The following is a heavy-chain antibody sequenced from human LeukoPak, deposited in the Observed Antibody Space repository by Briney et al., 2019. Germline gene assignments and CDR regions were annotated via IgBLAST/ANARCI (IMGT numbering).Heavy chain of an antibody. Sequence: SETLSLTCTVSGGSISSSSYYWGWIRQPPGKGLEWIGSIYYSGTTYYNPSLKSRVTISADTSKKQISLKLTSVTATDTAVYYCARHVGIGAVPGDRRGGLDYWGQGSLVTVSS. CDR2: IYYSGTT. V-gene: IGHV4-39*01. J-gene: IGHJ4*02. D-gene: IGHD6-19*01. CDR3: ARHVGIGAVPGDRRGGLDY. CDR1: GGSISSSSYY.